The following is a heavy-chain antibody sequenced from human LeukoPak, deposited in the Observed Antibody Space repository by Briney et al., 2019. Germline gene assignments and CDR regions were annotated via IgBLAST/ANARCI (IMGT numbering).Heavy chain of an antibody. CDR3: ARATSLITMIVVVTHAFDI. CDR2: ISSSGSTI. D-gene: IGHD3-22*01. V-gene: IGHV3-48*04. CDR1: GYTFSSYS. Sequence: GGSLRLSCAASGYTFSSYSINWVRQAPGKGLEWVSYISSSGSTIYYADSVKGRFTISRDNAKNSLYLQMNSLRAEDTAVYYCARATSLITMIVVVTHAFDIWGQGTMVTVSS. J-gene: IGHJ3*02.